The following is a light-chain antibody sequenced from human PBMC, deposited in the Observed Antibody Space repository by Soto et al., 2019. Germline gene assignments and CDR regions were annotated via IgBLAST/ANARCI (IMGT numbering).Light chain of an antibody. CDR2: AAS. J-gene: IGKJ1*01. V-gene: IGKV3-20*01. Sequence: EIVLTQSPDTLSLSPGESATLSCRASQSVRSSYLAWYQQTPGQTPRLLIYAASSRATGIPDRFSRSGSGTDFSLTISRLEAEDFAVYDCQQYGSSPRTFGQGTKVDIK. CDR3: QQYGSSPRT. CDR1: QSVRSSY.